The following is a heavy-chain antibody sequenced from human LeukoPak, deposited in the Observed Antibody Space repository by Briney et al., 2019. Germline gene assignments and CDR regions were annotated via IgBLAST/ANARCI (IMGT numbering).Heavy chain of an antibody. Sequence: PGGTLRLSCAASGFIFRNFGMHWVRQAPGKGLEWVGVIWSDGSKTYYGDSVQGRFTISRKNSENMFYLQMDSLRVDDTAVYFCARDLLGRGVITFPDKWGQGTLVIVSS. J-gene: IGHJ4*02. D-gene: IGHD3-10*01. CDR2: IWSDGSKT. CDR1: GFIFRNFG. V-gene: IGHV3-33*01. CDR3: ARDLLGRGVITFPDK.